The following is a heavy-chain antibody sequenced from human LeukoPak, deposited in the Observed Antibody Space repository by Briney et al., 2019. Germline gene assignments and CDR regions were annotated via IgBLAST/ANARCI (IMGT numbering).Heavy chain of an antibody. J-gene: IGHJ4*02. CDR3: ARGKLWFGELSGVDY. Sequence: ASVKVSCKASGYTFTSYGISWVRQAPGQGLEWMGWISAYNGNTNYAQKFQGRVTMTRSTSISTAYMELSSLRSEDTAVYYCARGKLWFGELSGVDYWGQGTLVTVSS. CDR1: GYTFTSYG. D-gene: IGHD3-10*01. V-gene: IGHV1-18*01. CDR2: ISAYNGNT.